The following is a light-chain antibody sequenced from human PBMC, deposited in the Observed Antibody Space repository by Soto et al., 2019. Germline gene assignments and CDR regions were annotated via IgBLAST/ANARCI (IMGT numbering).Light chain of an antibody. J-gene: IGKJ4*01. CDR2: AAS. CDR1: QGIGSY. Sequence: IQLTQSPSSLSASVGDRVTITCRASQGIGSYLAWYQQKPGEAPKLLIFAASTLQSGVPSRFSGSGSGTDFTLTISSLQAEDFATYYCQQLSTYPSTFGGGTKVYIK. V-gene: IGKV1-9*01. CDR3: QQLSTYPST.